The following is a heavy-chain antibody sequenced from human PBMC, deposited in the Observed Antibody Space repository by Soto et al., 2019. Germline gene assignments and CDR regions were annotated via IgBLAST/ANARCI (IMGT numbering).Heavy chain of an antibody. D-gene: IGHD2-2*01. CDR3: ARAGLGGIGSTSCYECFWFDP. V-gene: IGHV4-31*03. Sequence: SETLSLTCTVSGGSISSGGYYWSWIRQHPGKGLEGIGYIYYSGSTYYNPSLKSRVTISVDTSKNQFSLKLSSVTAADTAVYYCARAGLGGIGSTSCYECFWFDPWGQGTLVTVSS. J-gene: IGHJ5*02. CDR1: GGSISSGGYY. CDR2: IYYSGST.